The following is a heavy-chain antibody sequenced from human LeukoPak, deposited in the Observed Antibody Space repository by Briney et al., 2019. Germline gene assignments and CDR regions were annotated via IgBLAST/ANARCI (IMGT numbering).Heavy chain of an antibody. CDR1: GFTISNHW. CDR3: ARNYDFWSGYPFPY. J-gene: IGHJ4*02. Sequence: PGGSLRLSCAASGFTISNHWMSWVRQAPGKGLEWVSAISGSGGSTYYADSVKGRFTISRDNSKNTLYLQMNSLRAEDTAVYYCARNYDFWSGYPFPYWGQGTLVTVSS. D-gene: IGHD3-3*01. CDR2: ISGSGGST. V-gene: IGHV3-23*01.